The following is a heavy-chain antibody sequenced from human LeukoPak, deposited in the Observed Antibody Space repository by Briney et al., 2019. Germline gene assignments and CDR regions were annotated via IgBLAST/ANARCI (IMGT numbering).Heavy chain of an antibody. CDR2: IIPIFGTA. CDR1: GGTFSSYA. J-gene: IGHJ2*01. CDR3: ARGLESLPYGDYGFDL. Sequence: GASVKVSCKASGGTFSSYAISWVRQAPGQGLEWMGGIIPIFGTANYAQKFQGRVTITADESTSTAYMELSSLRSEDTAVYYCARGLESLPYGDYGFDLWGRGTLVTVSS. V-gene: IGHV1-69*13. D-gene: IGHD4-17*01.